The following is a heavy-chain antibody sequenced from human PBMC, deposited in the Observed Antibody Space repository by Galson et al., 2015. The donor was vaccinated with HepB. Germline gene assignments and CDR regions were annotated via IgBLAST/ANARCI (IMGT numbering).Heavy chain of an antibody. CDR2: ISWNSDSI. J-gene: IGHJ3*02. CDR1: GFTFDDYA. V-gene: IGHV3-9*01. CDR3: AKETLGYNYAYSAFDI. Sequence: SLRLSCAASGFTFDDYAMHWVRQAPGKGLEWVSGISWNSDSIDYADSVKGRFTISRDNAKNSLFLQMSSLRAEDTALYYCAKETLGYNYAYSAFDIWGQGTMVTVSS. D-gene: IGHD5-18*01.